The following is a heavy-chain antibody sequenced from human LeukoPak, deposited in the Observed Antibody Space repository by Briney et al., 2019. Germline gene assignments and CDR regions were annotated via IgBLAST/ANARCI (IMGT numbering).Heavy chain of an antibody. CDR3: TRASYSGTYLRGVDAFDI. CDR1: GFTFSSYG. D-gene: IGHD1-26*01. CDR2: IRYDGSNK. V-gene: IGHV3-30*02. J-gene: IGHJ3*02. Sequence: GGSLRLSCAASGFTFSSYGMHWVRQAPGKGLEWVAFIRYDGSNKYYADSVKGRFTISRDNSKNTLYLQMNSLRAEDTAVYYCTRASYSGTYLRGVDAFDIWGQGTMVTVSS.